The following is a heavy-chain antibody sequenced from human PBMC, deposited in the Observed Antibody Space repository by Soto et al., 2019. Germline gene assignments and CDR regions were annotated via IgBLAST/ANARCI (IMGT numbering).Heavy chain of an antibody. J-gene: IGHJ6*02. D-gene: IGHD3-10*01. Sequence: GASVKVSCKASGGTFRSYAVSWVRQAPGQGLEWMGGIIPVSGAANYAQKFQGRVTMTANKSTSTAFMEVTSLKSEDTAVYYCVLVDYTMVRGAIHFYYPMDVWGQGTTVTVSS. CDR2: IIPVSGAA. CDR1: GGTFRSYA. CDR3: VLVDYTMVRGAIHFYYPMDV. V-gene: IGHV1-69*06.